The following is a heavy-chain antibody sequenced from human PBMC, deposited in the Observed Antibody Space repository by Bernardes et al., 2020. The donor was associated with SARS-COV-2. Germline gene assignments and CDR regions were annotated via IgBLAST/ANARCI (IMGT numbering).Heavy chain of an antibody. D-gene: IGHD4-17*01. CDR2: IKQDGSEK. CDR1: GFTFSTYW. J-gene: IGHJ4*02. CDR3: ATDYGDYYFDS. Sequence: GGSLRLSCAASGFTFSTYWMHWVRQAPGKGLEWVANIKQDGSEKYYVDSVKGRFTISRDNAKNSLYLQMNSLGAEDTAVYYCATDYGDYYFDSWGRGTLVTVSS. V-gene: IGHV3-7*01.